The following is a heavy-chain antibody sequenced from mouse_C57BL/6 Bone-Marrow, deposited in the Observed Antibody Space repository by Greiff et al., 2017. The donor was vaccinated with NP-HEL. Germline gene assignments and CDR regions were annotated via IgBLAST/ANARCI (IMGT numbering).Heavy chain of an antibody. D-gene: IGHD1-1*01. CDR3: AKKGYGSSYRYFDV. Sequence: QVQLKQSGPGLVQPSQSLSITCTVSGFSLTSYGVHWVRQSPGKGLEWLGVIWRGGSTDYNAAFMSRLSITKDNSKSQDFFKMNSLQADDTAIYYCAKKGYGSSYRYFDVWGTGTTVTVSS. CDR1: GFSLTSYG. J-gene: IGHJ1*03. CDR2: IWRGGST. V-gene: IGHV2-5*01.